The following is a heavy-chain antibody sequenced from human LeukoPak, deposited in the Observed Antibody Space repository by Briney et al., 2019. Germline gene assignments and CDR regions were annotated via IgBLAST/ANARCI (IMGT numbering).Heavy chain of an antibody. CDR3: ARDSPLSFDI. CDR2: ISYRVSTV. J-gene: IGHJ3*02. V-gene: IGHV3-48*03. Sequence: GSLRLSCEASGFTFSNYEMNWVRQAPGKGLEWVSYISYRVSTVYYAASVKGRFTISRDNAKNSVYLQMNSLRAEDTAVYYCARDSPLSFDIWGQGTMVTVSS. CDR1: GFTFSNYE.